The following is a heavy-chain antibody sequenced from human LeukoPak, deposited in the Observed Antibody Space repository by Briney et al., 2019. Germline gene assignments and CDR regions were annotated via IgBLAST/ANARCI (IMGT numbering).Heavy chain of an antibody. V-gene: IGHV4-4*02. Sequence: SETLSLTCAVSGGSISSSNWWSWVRPPAGKGLEWIGDIYHSGSTNYNPSLKSRVTISVDKSKNQFSLKLSSVTAADTAVYYCARQVRYCSSTSCHRVLDYWGQGTLVTVSS. CDR2: IYHSGST. CDR1: GGSISSSNW. D-gene: IGHD2-2*01. J-gene: IGHJ4*02. CDR3: ARQVRYCSSTSCHRVLDY.